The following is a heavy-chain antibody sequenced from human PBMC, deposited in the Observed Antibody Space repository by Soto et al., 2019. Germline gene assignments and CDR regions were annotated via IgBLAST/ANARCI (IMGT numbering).Heavy chain of an antibody. Sequence: QVQLQESGPGLVKPSQTLSLTCTVSGGSISSGDYYWSWIRQPPGKGLEWIGYIYYSGSTYYNPSLKSRVTISVDTSKTQFPLKLSSVTAAETAVYYCARDSKVHCNYEDYYYYYGMDVWGQGTTVTVSS. J-gene: IGHJ6*02. CDR2: IYYSGST. CDR3: ARDSKVHCNYEDYYYYYGMDV. V-gene: IGHV4-30-4*01. CDR1: GGSISSGDYY. D-gene: IGHD1-7*01.